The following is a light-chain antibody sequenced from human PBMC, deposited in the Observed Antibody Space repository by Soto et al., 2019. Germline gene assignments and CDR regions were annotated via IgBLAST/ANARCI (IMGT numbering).Light chain of an antibody. Sequence: DIQMTQSPSTLSASVGDRVTITCRARQSISSWLAWYQQKPGKAPKLLIYDASSLESGVPSRFSGSGSGTEFTLTISSLQPDDFATYYFQQYNSYLLTFGGGTKVEIK. CDR2: DAS. J-gene: IGKJ4*01. CDR1: QSISSW. CDR3: QQYNSYLLT. V-gene: IGKV1-5*01.